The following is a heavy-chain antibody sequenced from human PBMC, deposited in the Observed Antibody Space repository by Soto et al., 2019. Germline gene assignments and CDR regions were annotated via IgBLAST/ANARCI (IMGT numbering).Heavy chain of an antibody. CDR3: ARGPGSYYYDSSGYYDY. CDR2: INHSGST. V-gene: IGHV4-34*01. CDR1: GGSFSGYY. D-gene: IGHD3-22*01. J-gene: IGHJ4*02. Sequence: LSLTCAVYGGSFSGYYWSWIRQPPGKGLEWIGEINHSGSTNYNPSLKSRVTISVDTSKNQFSLKLSSVTAADTAVYYCARGPGSYYYDSSGYYDYWGQGTLVTVSS.